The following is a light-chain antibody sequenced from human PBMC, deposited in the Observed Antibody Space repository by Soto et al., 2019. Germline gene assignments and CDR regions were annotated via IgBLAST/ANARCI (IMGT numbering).Light chain of an antibody. Sequence: DSQMTQSPSTLSASVGDRVTITCRASQSISSWLAWYQQKPGKAPKLLIYKASSLESGVPSRFSGSGSGTEFTLTISSLQPDDFATYYCQQYNSFITFGGGTKVEIK. CDR2: KAS. J-gene: IGKJ4*01. CDR3: QQYNSFIT. CDR1: QSISSW. V-gene: IGKV1-5*03.